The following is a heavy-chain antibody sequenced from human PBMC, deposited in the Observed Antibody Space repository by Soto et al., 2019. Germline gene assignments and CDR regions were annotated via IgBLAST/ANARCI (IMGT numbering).Heavy chain of an antibody. CDR1: GFTFSSYD. V-gene: IGHV3-13*01. J-gene: IGHJ3*02. CDR3: ARTSYCSSTSCYWGLGAFDI. D-gene: IGHD2-2*01. CDR2: IGTAGDT. Sequence: GGSLRLSCAASGFTFSSYDMHWVRQATGKGLEWVSAIGTAGDTYYPGSVKGRFTISRENAKNSLYLQMNSLRAGDTAVYYCARTSYCSSTSCYWGLGAFDIWGQGTMVTVSS.